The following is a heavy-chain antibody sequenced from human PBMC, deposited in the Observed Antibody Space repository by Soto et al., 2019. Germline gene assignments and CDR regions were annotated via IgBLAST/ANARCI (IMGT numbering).Heavy chain of an antibody. CDR1: GGSISSGGYY. CDR2: IYYSGST. Sequence: PSETLSLTCTVSGGSISSGGYYWSWIRQHPGKGLEWIGYIYYSGSTYYNPSLKSRVTISVDTSKNQFSLKLSSVTAADTAVYYCARTYYYDSSGYYLYYFDYWGQGTLVTVSS. V-gene: IGHV4-31*03. D-gene: IGHD3-22*01. J-gene: IGHJ4*02. CDR3: ARTYYYDSSGYYLYYFDY.